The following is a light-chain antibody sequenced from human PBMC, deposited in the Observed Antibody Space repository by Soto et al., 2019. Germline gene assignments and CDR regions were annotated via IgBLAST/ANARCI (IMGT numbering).Light chain of an antibody. CDR2: DAS. V-gene: IGKV3-15*01. Sequence: EIVMTQSPATLSVSPGERVTLSCRASQSAISNLAWYQQKPSQTPRLLIYDASTRATDIPARFSGSGSGTDLTLTISSLLSEDFAVYYCQQYNNLPRTFGGGTKVDIK. J-gene: IGKJ4*01. CDR1: QSAISN. CDR3: QQYNNLPRT.